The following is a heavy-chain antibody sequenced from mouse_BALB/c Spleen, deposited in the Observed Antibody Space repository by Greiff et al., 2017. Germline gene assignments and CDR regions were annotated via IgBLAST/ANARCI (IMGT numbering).Heavy chain of an antibody. CDR2: IRNKANGYTT. J-gene: IGHJ2*01. Sequence: EVKLVESGGGLVQPGGSLRLSCATSGFTFTDYYMSWVRQPPGKALEWLGFIRNKANGYTTEYSASVKGRFTISRDNSQSILYLQMNTLRAEDSATDYCARGGNPFDYWGQGTTLTVSS. D-gene: IGHD2-1*01. CDR3: ARGGNPFDY. V-gene: IGHV7-3*02. CDR1: GFTFTDYY.